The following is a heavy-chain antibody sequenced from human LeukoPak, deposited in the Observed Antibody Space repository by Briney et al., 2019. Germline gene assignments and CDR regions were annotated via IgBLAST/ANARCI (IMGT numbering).Heavy chain of an antibody. D-gene: IGHD2-15*01. Sequence: GRSLRLSCAASVFTFSIYGMHWVRQAPGKGLEWVADIGYDGSNKYYADSVKGRFTISRDNSKNTLYLQMNSLRAEDTAVYYCARDCSGGSCYFIDYWGQGTLVTVSS. CDR2: IGYDGSNK. V-gene: IGHV3-33*01. CDR3: ARDCSGGSCYFIDY. J-gene: IGHJ4*02. CDR1: VFTFSIYG.